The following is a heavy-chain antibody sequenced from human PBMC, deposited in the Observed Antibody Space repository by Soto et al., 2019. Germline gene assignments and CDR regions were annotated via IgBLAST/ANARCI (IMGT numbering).Heavy chain of an antibody. CDR3: ARGIAMIFVVEGDAPDKYYLDS. D-gene: IGHD3-22*01. CDR2: INHSGHT. Sequence: SETLSLTCAVYGGSFSGYYWTWIRQPPGKGLEWIGEINHSGHTNYNPSLKSRVTISVDTSKNQFSLKLNSVTAADTAVYYCARGIAMIFVVEGDAPDKYYLDSWGQGTLVTVSS. CDR1: GGSFSGYY. J-gene: IGHJ4*02. V-gene: IGHV4-34*01.